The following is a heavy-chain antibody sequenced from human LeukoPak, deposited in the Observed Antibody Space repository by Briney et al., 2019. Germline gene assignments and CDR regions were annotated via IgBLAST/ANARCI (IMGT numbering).Heavy chain of an antibody. J-gene: IGHJ6*03. Sequence: PSETLSLTCTVSGGSISSYYWSWIRQPPGKGREWIGYIYYSGSTNYNPSLKSRVTISVDTSKNQFSLKLSSVTAADTAVYYCASYSAAAGHYYYYYYMDVWGKGATVTVSS. CDR1: GGSISSYY. CDR2: IYYSGST. V-gene: IGHV4-59*01. CDR3: ASYSAAAGHYYYYYYMDV. D-gene: IGHD6-13*01.